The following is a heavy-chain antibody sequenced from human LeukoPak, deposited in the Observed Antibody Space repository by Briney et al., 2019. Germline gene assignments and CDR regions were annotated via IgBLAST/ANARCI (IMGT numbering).Heavy chain of an antibody. CDR2: IWYDGSNK. J-gene: IGHJ4*02. CDR1: GFTFSSYG. CDR3: ARGVVKRSYFDY. Sequence: GGSLRLSCAASGFTFSSYGMHWVRQAPGKGPEWVAVIWYDGSNKYYADSVKGRFTISRDNSKNTLYLQMNSLRAEDTAVYYCARGVVKRSYFDYWGQGTLVTVSS. V-gene: IGHV3-33*01.